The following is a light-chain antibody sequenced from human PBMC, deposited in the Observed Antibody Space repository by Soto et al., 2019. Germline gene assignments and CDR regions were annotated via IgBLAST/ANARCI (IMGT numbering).Light chain of an antibody. CDR3: SSYTSISTVI. CDR2: DVN. CDR1: SSDVGGYNY. J-gene: IGLJ7*01. Sequence: QSALTQPASVSGSPGQSITISCTGTSSDVGGYNYVSWYQQYPGKAPKLMIYDVNNRPSGVSNRFSGSKSGNTASLTISGRLDEDEANYYYSSYTSISTVIFGGGTQLTVL. V-gene: IGLV2-14*01.